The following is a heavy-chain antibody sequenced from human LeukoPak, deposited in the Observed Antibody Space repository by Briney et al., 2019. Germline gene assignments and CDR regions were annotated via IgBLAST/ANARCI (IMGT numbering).Heavy chain of an antibody. CDR2: IYYSGST. V-gene: IGHV4-39*07. D-gene: IGHD3-9*01. CDR3: AREGYDILTGYSLGYFDY. J-gene: IGHJ4*02. CDR1: GGSISNSRYY. Sequence: PSETLSLTCTVSGGSISNSRYYWGWIRQPPGKGLECIGTIYYSGSTYYNPSLKSRVTISVGTSKNQFSLKLSSVTAADTAVYYCAREGYDILTGYSLGYFDYWGQGTLVTVSS.